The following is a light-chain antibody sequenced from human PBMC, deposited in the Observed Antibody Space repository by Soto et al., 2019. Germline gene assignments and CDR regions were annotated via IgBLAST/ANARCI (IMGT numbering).Light chain of an antibody. CDR2: TND. CDR1: DSNIGSNP. J-gene: IGLJ2*01. Sequence: QSVLTQPPSASGTPGQRVTISCSGGDSNIGSNPVYWYQQLPGTAPKLVIHTNDQRPSGVPDRFSGSKFGTSATLAISGLRSEDEADYYCCSYAGTYTHVVFGGGTKLTVL. CDR3: CSYAGTYTHVV. V-gene: IGLV1-47*01.